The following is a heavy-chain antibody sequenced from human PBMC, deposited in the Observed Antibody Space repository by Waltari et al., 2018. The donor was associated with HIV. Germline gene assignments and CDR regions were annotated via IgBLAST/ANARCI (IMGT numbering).Heavy chain of an antibody. Sequence: EVQLVESGGGLVKPGGSLRLSCAVSGFTFSNAWMSWVRQAPGKGLEWVGRIKRKTEGETTDYAAPVKGRFTISRDDSKNTLYLQMNSLKTEDTAVYYCTTDDVAGYFDYWGQGTLVTVSS. J-gene: IGHJ4*02. CDR1: GFTFSNAW. CDR3: TTDDVAGYFDY. V-gene: IGHV3-15*01. CDR2: IKRKTEGETT.